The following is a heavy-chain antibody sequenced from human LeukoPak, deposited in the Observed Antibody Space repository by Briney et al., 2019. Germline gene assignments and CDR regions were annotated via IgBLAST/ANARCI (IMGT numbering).Heavy chain of an antibody. D-gene: IGHD3-22*01. CDR1: GFIFNNYG. Sequence: GGSLRLSCAASGFIFNNYGLVWVRQAPGKGLERVSAISNDGGGTTYADFVKGRFSVSRDNSKNTLFLQMNSLRAEDTALYYCAKGSSGYFFDFWGQGTLVTVSS. V-gene: IGHV3-23*01. CDR3: AKGSSGYFFDF. J-gene: IGHJ4*02. CDR2: ISNDGGGT.